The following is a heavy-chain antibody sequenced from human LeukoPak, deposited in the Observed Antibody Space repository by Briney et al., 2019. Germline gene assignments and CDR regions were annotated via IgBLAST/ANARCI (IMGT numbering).Heavy chain of an antibody. CDR3: ARGPPWLVLSY. Sequence: SETLSLTCAVYGGSFSGYYWSWIRQPPGKGLEWIGEINHSGSTNYNPSLKSRVTISVDTSKNQFSLKLSSVTAAGTAVYYCARGPPWLVLSYWGQGTLVTVSS. CDR1: GGSFSGYY. J-gene: IGHJ4*02. V-gene: IGHV4-34*01. D-gene: IGHD6-19*01. CDR2: INHSGST.